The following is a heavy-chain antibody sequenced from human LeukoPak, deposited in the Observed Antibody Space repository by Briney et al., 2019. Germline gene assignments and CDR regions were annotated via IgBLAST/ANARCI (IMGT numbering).Heavy chain of an antibody. Sequence: PGGSLRLSCAASGFTFSSYAMHWVRQAPGKGLEWVAVISYDGSNKYYADSVKGRFTISRDNSKNTLYLQMNSLRAEDTAVYYCARDGNVLLWFGEIRYYFDYWGQGTLVTVSS. CDR3: ARDGNVLLWFGEIRYYFDY. J-gene: IGHJ4*02. CDR1: GFTFSSYA. D-gene: IGHD3-10*01. CDR2: ISYDGSNK. V-gene: IGHV3-30-3*01.